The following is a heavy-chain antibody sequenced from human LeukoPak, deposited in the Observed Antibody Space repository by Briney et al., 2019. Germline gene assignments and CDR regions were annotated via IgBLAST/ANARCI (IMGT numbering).Heavy chain of an antibody. V-gene: IGHV4-39*01. CDR1: GGSISSSSYY. CDR2: IYYSGST. CDR3: ARHARRYYYYYGMDV. Sequence: SETLSLTCTVSGGSISSSSYYWGWIRQPPGKGLEWIGSIYYSGSTYYNPSLKSRVTISVDTSKNQFSLKLSSVTAADTAVYYCARHARRYYYYYGMDVWGQGTPVTVSS. J-gene: IGHJ6*02.